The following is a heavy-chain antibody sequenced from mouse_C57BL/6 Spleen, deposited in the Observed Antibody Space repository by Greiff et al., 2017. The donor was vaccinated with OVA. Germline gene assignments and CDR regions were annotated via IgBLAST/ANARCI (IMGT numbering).Heavy chain of an antibody. Sequence: EVQLQQSGPELVKPGASVKISCKASGYTFTDYYMNWVNQSHGKSLEWIGDINPNNGGTSYNQKFKGKATLTVDKSSITAYMELRSLTSEDSAVYYCYCGGYWGQGTTLTVSS. V-gene: IGHV1-26*01. CDR1: GYTFTDYY. CDR2: INPNNGGT. CDR3: YCGGY. J-gene: IGHJ2*01.